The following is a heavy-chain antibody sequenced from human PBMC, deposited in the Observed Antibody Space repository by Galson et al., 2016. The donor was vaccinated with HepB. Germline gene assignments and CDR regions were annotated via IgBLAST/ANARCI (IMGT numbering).Heavy chain of an antibody. CDR3: AKYRSATYYTDYFEY. Sequence: SLRLSCAASGFTFSTYAMTWVRQAPGKGLEWVATISGSGGSIYYADSVEGRFTISRDNSKNTLFLQMKRLRDEDTALYYCAKYRSATYYTDYFEYWGQGTLVTVSS. J-gene: IGHJ4*02. D-gene: IGHD1-26*01. V-gene: IGHV3-23*01. CDR1: GFTFSTYA. CDR2: ISGSGGSI.